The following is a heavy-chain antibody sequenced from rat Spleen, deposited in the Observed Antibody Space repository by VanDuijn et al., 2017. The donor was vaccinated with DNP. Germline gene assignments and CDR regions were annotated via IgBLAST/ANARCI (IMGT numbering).Heavy chain of an antibody. D-gene: IGHD1-2*01. CDR2: ITSSGGSI. Sequence: EVQLVESGGDLVQPRRSLKLSCVASGFTFSNYWMTWIRQVPGKGLEWVASITSSGGSIYYPDSVKGRFTISRDDAKNTLYLQMNSLRSEDTATYYCAAGYSSSWFAYWGQGTLVTVSS. V-gene: IGHV5-31*01. CDR3: AAGYSSSWFAY. J-gene: IGHJ3*01. CDR1: GFTFSNYW.